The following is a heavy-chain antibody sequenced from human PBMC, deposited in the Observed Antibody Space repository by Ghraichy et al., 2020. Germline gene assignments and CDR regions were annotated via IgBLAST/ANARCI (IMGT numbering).Heavy chain of an antibody. CDR2: ISSSSSYT. D-gene: IGHD2-8*01. Sequence: GGSLRLSCAASGFTFSDYYMSWIRQAPGKGLEWVSYISSSSSYTNYADSVKGRFTISRDNAKNSLYLQMNSLRAEDTAVYYCARASGVDFAGGDAFDIWGQGTMVTVSS. CDR3: ARASGVDFAGGDAFDI. J-gene: IGHJ3*02. V-gene: IGHV3-11*06. CDR1: GFTFSDYY.